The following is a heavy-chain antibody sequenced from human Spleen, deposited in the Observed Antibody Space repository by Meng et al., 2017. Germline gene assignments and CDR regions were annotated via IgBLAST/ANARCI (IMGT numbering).Heavy chain of an antibody. CDR3: ARVQNLNIVVVRGRRYFDY. Sequence: SETLSLTCTVSGVSISSYYWSWIWIRQPPGKGLESIGYIYYLGSTNYNPSLKSRVTISVDTSKNQFSLKLSSVTAADTAVYYCARVQNLNIVVVRGRRYFDYWGQGTLVTVSS. D-gene: IGHD2-2*01. CDR1: GVSISSYY. J-gene: IGHJ4*02. V-gene: IGHV4-59*01. CDR2: IYYLGST.